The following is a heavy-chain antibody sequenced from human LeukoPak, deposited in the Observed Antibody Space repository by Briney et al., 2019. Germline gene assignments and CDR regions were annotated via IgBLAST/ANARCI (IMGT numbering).Heavy chain of an antibody. CDR2: IFYSGGT. Sequence: PSETLSLTCIVSGGSISSATYYWGWIRQPPGKGLEWIGSIFYSGGTKYNPSLRSRVTISADTSNNHFSLQLSSVTAADTAVYYCARHRDTYGDDAWGSLRENWFDPWGQGNLVTVSS. V-gene: IGHV4-39*01. CDR3: ARHRDTYGDDAWGSLRENWFDP. J-gene: IGHJ5*02. CDR1: GGSISSATYY. D-gene: IGHD3-16*01.